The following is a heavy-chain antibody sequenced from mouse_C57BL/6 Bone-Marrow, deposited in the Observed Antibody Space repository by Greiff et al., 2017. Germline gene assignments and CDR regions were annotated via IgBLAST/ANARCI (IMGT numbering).Heavy chain of an antibody. CDR2: IDPENGDT. J-gene: IGHJ3*01. Sequence: EVQLQQSGAELVRPGASVKLSCTASGFNIKDDYMHWVKQRPEQGLERIGWIDPENGDTEYASKFQGKATITADTSSNTAYLQLSSLTSEDTAVYYCTTYSIYYDYDAWFAYWGQGTLVTVSA. V-gene: IGHV14-4*01. CDR1: GFNIKDDY. D-gene: IGHD2-4*01. CDR3: TTYSIYYDYDAWFAY.